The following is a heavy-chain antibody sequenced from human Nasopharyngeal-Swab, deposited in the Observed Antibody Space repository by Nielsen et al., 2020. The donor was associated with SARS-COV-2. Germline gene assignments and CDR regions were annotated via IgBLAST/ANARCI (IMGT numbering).Heavy chain of an antibody. V-gene: IGHV3-48*03. J-gene: IGHJ4*02. CDR3: ARTTYSYGRFDY. CDR2: ISGTAGTI. D-gene: IGHD5-18*01. Sequence: GESLKISCAASGFTFSNYEMNWVRQAPGKGLEWLSYISGTAGTISYADSVKGRFTISTDNAKNSLYLQMNSLRAEDTALYYCARTTYSYGRFDYWGQGTRVTVSS. CDR1: GFTFSNYE.